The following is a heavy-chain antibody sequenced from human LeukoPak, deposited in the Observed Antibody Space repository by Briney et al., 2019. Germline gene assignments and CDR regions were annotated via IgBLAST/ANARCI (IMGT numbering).Heavy chain of an antibody. D-gene: IGHD6-13*01. J-gene: IGHJ4*02. CDR2: IIPIFGTA. Sequence: GASVKVSCKASGGTFSSHAISWVRQAPGQGLEWMGRIIPIFGTANYAQKFQGRVTITTDESTSTAYMELSSLRSEDTAAYYCARDCNYGSSCGTPSLFDYWGQGTLVTVSS. CDR1: GGTFSSHA. CDR3: ARDCNYGSSCGTPSLFDY. V-gene: IGHV1-69*05.